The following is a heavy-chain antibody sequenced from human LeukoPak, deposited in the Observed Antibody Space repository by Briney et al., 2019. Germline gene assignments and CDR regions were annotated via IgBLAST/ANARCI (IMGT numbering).Heavy chain of an antibody. Sequence: PSETLSLTCTVSVDSISGYNWSWIRQPPGKGLEWIGYIFYSGATSGSTKYNPSLQSRVTISVDTSNSQFSVKRSSVTAAEWDSYSRAGKNKDAFDIWGQGTMVTVSS. CDR1: VDSISGYN. V-gene: IGHV4-59*01. D-gene: IGHD5-18*01. J-gene: IGHJ3*02. CDR2: IFYSGATSGST. CDR3: AGKNKDAFDI.